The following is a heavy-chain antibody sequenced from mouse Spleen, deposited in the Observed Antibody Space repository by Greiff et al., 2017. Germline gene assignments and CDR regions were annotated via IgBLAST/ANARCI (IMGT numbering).Heavy chain of an antibody. V-gene: IGHV1S26*01. Sequence: QVQLQQPGAELVMPGASVKMSCKASGYTFTSYTMHWVKQRPGQGLEWIGYINPSSGYTKYNQKFKDKATLTADKSSSTAYMQLSSLTSEDSAVYYCARTRLGHWFAYWGQGTLVTVSA. CDR3: ARTRLGHWFAY. D-gene: IGHD4-1*01. J-gene: IGHJ3*01. CDR1: GYTFTSYT. CDR2: INPSSGYT.